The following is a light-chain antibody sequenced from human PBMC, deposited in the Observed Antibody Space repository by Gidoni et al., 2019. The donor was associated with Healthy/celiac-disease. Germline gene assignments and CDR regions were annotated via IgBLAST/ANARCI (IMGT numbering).Light chain of an antibody. J-gene: IGLJ3*02. CDR2: EGS. V-gene: IGLV2-23*01. Sequence: QSALTQPASVSWSPGQSITISCTGTSSDVGSYNLVSWYQQHPGKAPKRMIYEGSKRPSGVSNRFSGSKSGNTASLTIAGLQAEDEADYYCCSYAGRSTWVFGGGTKLTV. CDR1: SSDVGSYNL. CDR3: CSYAGRSTWV.